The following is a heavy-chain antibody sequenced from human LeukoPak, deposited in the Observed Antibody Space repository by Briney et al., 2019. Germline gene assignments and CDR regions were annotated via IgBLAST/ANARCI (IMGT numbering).Heavy chain of an antibody. V-gene: IGHV3-15*01. Sequence: GRSLRLSCAASGFTFSTYTMHWVRQAPGKGLEWVGRIKSKTDGGTTDYAAPVKGRFTISRDDSKNTLYLQMNSLKTEDTAVYYCTTVHSPPDGTSDYWGQGTLVTVSS. CDR1: GFTFSTYT. J-gene: IGHJ4*02. CDR3: TTVHSPPDGTSDY. D-gene: IGHD2-15*01. CDR2: IKSKTDGGTT.